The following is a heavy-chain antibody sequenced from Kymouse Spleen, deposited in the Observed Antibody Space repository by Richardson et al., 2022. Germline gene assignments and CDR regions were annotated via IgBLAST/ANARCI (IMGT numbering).Heavy chain of an antibody. CDR2: IKSKTDGGTT. Sequence: EVQLVESGGGLVKPGGSLRLSCAASGFTFSNAWMSWVRQAPGKGLEWVGRIKSKTDGGTTDYAAPVKGRFTISRDDSKNTLYLQMNSLKTEDTAVYYCTTDRYCSSTSCSMGYFDYWGQGTLVTVSS. D-gene: IGHD2-2*02. J-gene: IGHJ4*02. CDR1: GFTFSNAW. V-gene: IGHV3-15*01. CDR3: TTDRYCSSTSCSMGYFDY.